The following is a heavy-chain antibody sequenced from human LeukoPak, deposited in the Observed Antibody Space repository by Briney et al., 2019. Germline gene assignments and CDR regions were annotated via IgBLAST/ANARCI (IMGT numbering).Heavy chain of an antibody. CDR1: EYTFTNYY. CDR2: INPGGANT. Sequence: ASVKVSCKASEYTFTNYYIHCVRQGPGQGLEWMGLINPGGANTNYAQNFQGRVTMTRDTSTSTVYMELSSLRSEDTAIYYCARIRDGHNDAYGIWGQGTVVTVPS. D-gene: IGHD5-24*01. V-gene: IGHV1-46*01. CDR3: ARIRDGHNDAYGI. J-gene: IGHJ3*02.